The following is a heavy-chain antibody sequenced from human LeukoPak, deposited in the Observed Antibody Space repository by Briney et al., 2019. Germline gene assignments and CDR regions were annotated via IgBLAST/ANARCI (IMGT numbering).Heavy chain of an antibody. CDR3: ARHSRELLYDAFDI. D-gene: IGHD3-10*01. J-gene: IGHJ3*02. V-gene: IGHV5-51*01. CDR1: GYSFTSHW. Sequence: GESLRISCKGSGYSFTSHWIGWVRQMPGKGLEWMGIIYPGDSDTRYSPSFQGQVTISADKSISTAYLQWSSLKASDTAMYYCARHSRELLYDAFDIWGQGTMVTVSS. CDR2: IYPGDSDT.